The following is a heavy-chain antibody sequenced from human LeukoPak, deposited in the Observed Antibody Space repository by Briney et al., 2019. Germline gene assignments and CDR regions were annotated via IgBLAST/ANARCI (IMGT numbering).Heavy chain of an antibody. CDR1: GFTFTNSW. Sequence: PGGSLRLSCVVSGFTFTNSWMIWVRQTPGEGREWVANIKQDGSEKHYVDSVNGRFTISRDNTKNSLYLQMNSLRAEDTAVYYCAREPGIGYAFDIWGQGTMVTVSS. CDR2: IKQDGSEK. D-gene: IGHD3-10*01. J-gene: IGHJ3*02. V-gene: IGHV3-7*01. CDR3: AREPGIGYAFDI.